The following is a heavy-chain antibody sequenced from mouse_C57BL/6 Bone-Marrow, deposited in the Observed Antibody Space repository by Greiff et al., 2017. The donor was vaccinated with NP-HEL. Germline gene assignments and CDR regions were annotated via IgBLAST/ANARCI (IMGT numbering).Heavy chain of an antibody. CDR2: VYPYNGGT. CDR1: GFTFTDYY. V-gene: IGHV1-36*01. J-gene: IGHJ2*01. D-gene: IGHD1-1*01. CDR3: HLITTVVATRDY. Sequence: EVQLVESGPVLVKPGPSVKISCKASGFTFTDYYLHWVKQSHGKSLEWIGLVYPYNGGTSYNQKFKGKATLTVDTSSSPAYMALNSLPSEDSAVYYCHLITTVVATRDYWGQGTTLTVSS.